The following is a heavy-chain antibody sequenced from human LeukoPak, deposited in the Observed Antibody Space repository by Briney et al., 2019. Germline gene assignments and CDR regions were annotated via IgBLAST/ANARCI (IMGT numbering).Heavy chain of an antibody. Sequence: PSETLSLTCTVSGDSMTSSNHYSVWIRQPPGKWLEWIGSIYYGGSTYYNPSLKSRVTISQDTSKNQFSLKVNTVTAADTAVYHCARRSHCTGDSCYPVWGQGTTVTVSS. CDR2: IYYGGST. CDR3: ARRSHCTGDSCYPV. J-gene: IGHJ6*02. V-gene: IGHV4-39*01. D-gene: IGHD2-15*01. CDR1: GDSMTSSNHY.